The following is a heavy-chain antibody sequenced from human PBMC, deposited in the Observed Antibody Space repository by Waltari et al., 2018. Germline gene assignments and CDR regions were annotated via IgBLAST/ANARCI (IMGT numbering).Heavy chain of an antibody. V-gene: IGHV3-33*01. D-gene: IGHD2-15*01. Sequence: QVQLVESGGGVVQPGRSLRLACAASGFTFSRFGMHWVRQAPGKGWEWVEVLWHDGSNEYYVDSVKGRFTISRDNSKNTLYLQMNSLRAEDSAVYYCASQSTTLFDYWGQGTLVTVSS. CDR1: GFTFSRFG. CDR3: ASQSTTLFDY. CDR2: LWHDGSNE. J-gene: IGHJ4*02.